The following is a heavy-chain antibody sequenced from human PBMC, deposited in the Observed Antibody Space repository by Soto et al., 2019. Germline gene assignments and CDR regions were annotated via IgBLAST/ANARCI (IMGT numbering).Heavy chain of an antibody. CDR3: ARVRTGLGWDY. Sequence: ASVKVSFKAPGYTFTSYAMHWLRQAPGQRLEWMGWINAGNGNTKYSQKFQGRVTITRDTSASTVYTDLSSLRSEDTAVYYCARVRTGLGWDYWGQGTLVTVSS. CDR2: INAGNGNT. V-gene: IGHV1-3*01. J-gene: IGHJ4*02. CDR1: GYTFTSYA. D-gene: IGHD6-19*01.